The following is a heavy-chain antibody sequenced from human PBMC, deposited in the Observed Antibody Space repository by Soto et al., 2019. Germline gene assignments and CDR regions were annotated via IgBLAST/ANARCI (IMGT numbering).Heavy chain of an antibody. J-gene: IGHJ4*02. D-gene: IGHD3-3*01. CDR2: ILPVSAPP. V-gene: IGHV1-69*13. CDR3: ATDSNYDVSNSF. Sequence: SVKVSCKASGGTLNNYAINWVRQAPGQGLEWMGGILPVSAPPDYAQKFQGRVSITADHSTSTVYMELSRLKSDDTAVYFCATDSNYDVSNSFWGQGTLVTVS. CDR1: GGTLNNYA.